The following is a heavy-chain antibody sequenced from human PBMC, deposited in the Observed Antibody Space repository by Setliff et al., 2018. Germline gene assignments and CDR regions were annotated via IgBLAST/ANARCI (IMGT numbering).Heavy chain of an antibody. D-gene: IGHD3-22*01. Sequence: PSETLSLTCTVSGGSVSSSYWSWIRQPPGKGLEWIGYIYTSGSTNYNPSLKSRVTISLDTSKNQFSLKLSSVTAADTAVYYCARERSYYYDSSGFYYEGRHFDYWGQGTLVTVSS. V-gene: IGHV4-4*09. CDR3: ARERSYYYDSSGFYYEGRHFDY. J-gene: IGHJ4*02. CDR1: GGSVSSSY. CDR2: IYTSGST.